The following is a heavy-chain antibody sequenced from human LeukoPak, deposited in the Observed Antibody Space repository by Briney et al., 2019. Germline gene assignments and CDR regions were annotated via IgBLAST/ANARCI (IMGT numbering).Heavy chain of an antibody. J-gene: IGHJ4*02. Sequence: SETLSLTCAVYGGSFSENNWSWVRQPPGMGLEWLGEINHSGSTSYNPSLKSRVTISVDTSKNQFSLKLSSVTAADTAVYFCARGFRGDNFDYWGQGTLVTVSS. CDR1: GGSFSENN. V-gene: IGHV4-34*01. CDR3: ARGFRGDNFDY. D-gene: IGHD7-27*01. CDR2: INHSGST.